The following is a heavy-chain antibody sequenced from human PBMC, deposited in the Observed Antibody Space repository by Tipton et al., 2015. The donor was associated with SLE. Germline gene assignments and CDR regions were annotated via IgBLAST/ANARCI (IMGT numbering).Heavy chain of an antibody. CDR3: ASRGRMIAVAVRHAFDI. CDR2: INHTGST. D-gene: IGHD6-19*01. Sequence: TLSLTCAVYGGSFSGYYWSWIRQHPGKGLEWIGEINHTGSTTHNPSLKSRVTISVDTSKNQFSLKLSSVTAADTAVYYCASRGRMIAVAVRHAFDIWGQGTMVTVSS. CDR1: GGSFSGYY. J-gene: IGHJ3*02. V-gene: IGHV4-34*01.